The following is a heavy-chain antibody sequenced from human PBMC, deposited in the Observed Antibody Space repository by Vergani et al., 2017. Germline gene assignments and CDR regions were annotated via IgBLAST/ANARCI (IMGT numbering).Heavy chain of an antibody. Sequence: QVQLQESGPGLVKPSQTLSLTCTVSGCSISSGGYYWSWIRQHPGKGLEWIGYIYYSGSTYYNPSLKSRVTISVDTSKNQFSLKLSSVTAADTAVYYCARDGMTTVNHGAFDIWGQGTMVTVSS. D-gene: IGHD4-17*01. J-gene: IGHJ3*02. CDR3: ARDGMTTVNHGAFDI. CDR1: GCSISSGGYY. V-gene: IGHV4-31*03. CDR2: IYYSGST.